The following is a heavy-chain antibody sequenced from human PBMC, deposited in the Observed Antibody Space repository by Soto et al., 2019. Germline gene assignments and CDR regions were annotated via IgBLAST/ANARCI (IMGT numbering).Heavy chain of an antibody. CDR2: ISSSSSTI. D-gene: IGHD7-27*01. Sequence: GGSLRLSCAASGFTFSSYSMNWVRQAPGKGLEGVSYISSSSSTIYYADSVKGRFTISRDNAKNSLYLQMNSLRAEDTAVYYCARITGDSLDAFDIWGQGTMVTVSS. CDR1: GFTFSSYS. V-gene: IGHV3-48*04. CDR3: ARITGDSLDAFDI. J-gene: IGHJ3*02.